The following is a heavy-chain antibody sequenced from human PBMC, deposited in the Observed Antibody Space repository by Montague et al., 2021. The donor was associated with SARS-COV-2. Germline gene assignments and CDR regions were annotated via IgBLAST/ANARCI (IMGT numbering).Heavy chain of an antibody. J-gene: IGHJ6*02. CDR3: ARDDYTPGDYYYYYGMDV. Sequence: SETLSLTCTVSGYSISSGYYWGWIRRPPWKGLEWIVSIYLSGSTYYYPSLKSRGTISVDTSKNQFSLMLSSVTAADTAVYYCARDDYTPGDYYYYYGMDVWGQGTTVTVSS. V-gene: IGHV4-38-2*02. D-gene: IGHD4-11*01. CDR2: IYLSGST. CDR1: GYSISSGYY.